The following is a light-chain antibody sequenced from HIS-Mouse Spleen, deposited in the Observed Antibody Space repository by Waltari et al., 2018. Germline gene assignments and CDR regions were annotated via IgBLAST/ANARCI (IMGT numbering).Light chain of an antibody. J-gene: IGLJ3*02. Sequence: QSALTQPASVSGSPGQSITLSCPGPSSDVGGYHYVSWYQQHPGKAPKLMIYDVSNRPSGVSNRFSGSKSGNTASLTISGLQAEDEADYYCSSYTSSSTRVFGGGTKLTVL. CDR3: SSYTSSSTRV. CDR1: SSDVGGYHY. CDR2: DVS. V-gene: IGLV2-14*03.